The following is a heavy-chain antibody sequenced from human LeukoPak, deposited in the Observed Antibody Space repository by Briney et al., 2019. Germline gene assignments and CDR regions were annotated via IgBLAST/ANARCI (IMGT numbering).Heavy chain of an antibody. J-gene: IGHJ4*02. CDR1: GFTFSSYA. V-gene: IGHV3-23*01. CDR3: AKDGFIVVVPAASGGFDY. CDR2: ISGSGGST. D-gene: IGHD2-2*01. Sequence: PGGSLRLSCAASGFTFSSYAMSWVRQAPGKGLEWVSAISGSGGSTYYADSVKGRFTISRDNSKNTLYLQMNSLRAEDTAVYYCAKDGFIVVVPAASGGFDYWGQGTLVTVSS.